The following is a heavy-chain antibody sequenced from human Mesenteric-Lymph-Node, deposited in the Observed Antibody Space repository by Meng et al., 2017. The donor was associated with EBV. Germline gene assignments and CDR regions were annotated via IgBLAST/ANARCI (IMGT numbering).Heavy chain of an antibody. D-gene: IGHD6-19*01. CDR2: IYYSGST. Sequence: LQPPESGPGLVQPSETRSLTCLVSGVSISSTTYYWGWIRQPPGKGLEWIGNIYYSGSTYYNPSLNSRVAISLDTSKNQFSLKLSSVTAADTAVYYCARVGQWLPIDYWGQGTLVTVSS. CDR3: ARVGQWLPIDY. CDR1: GVSISSTTYY. J-gene: IGHJ4*02. V-gene: IGHV4-39*07.